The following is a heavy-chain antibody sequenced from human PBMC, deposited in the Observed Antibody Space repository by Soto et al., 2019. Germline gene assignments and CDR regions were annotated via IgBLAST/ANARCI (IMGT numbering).Heavy chain of an antibody. J-gene: IGHJ4*02. D-gene: IGHD3-22*01. Sequence: SETLSLTCTVSGGSISSGDYYWSWIRQPPGKGLEWIGYIYYSGSTYYNPSLKSRVTISVDTSKNQFSLKLSSVTAADTAVYYCARGSYYNSSGYYMPEYYFDYWGQGTLVTVSS. CDR3: ARGSYYNSSGYYMPEYYFDY. V-gene: IGHV4-30-4*01. CDR1: GGSISSGDYY. CDR2: IYYSGST.